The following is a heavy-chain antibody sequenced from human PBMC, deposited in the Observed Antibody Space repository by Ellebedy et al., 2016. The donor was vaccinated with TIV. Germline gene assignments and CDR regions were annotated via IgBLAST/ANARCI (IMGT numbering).Heavy chain of an antibody. J-gene: IGHJ2*01. CDR1: GGSISSNY. Sequence: MPSETLSLTCTVSGGSISSNYWSWIRQPPGKGLEWIGCISYSGSTNFNPSLKSRVTISVDTSKNQFSLNLNSVTAADTAVYYCARKSLSNWSFDLWGRGTLVTVSS. CDR3: ARKSLSNWSFDL. CDR2: ISYSGST. V-gene: IGHV4-59*01.